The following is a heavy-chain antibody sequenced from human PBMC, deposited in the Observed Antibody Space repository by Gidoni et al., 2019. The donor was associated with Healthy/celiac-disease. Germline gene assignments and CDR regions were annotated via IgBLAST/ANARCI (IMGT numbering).Heavy chain of an antibody. CDR3: ARERPYYYDSSGYYFDP. D-gene: IGHD3-22*01. CDR1: GGSISSGSYY. V-gene: IGHV4-61*02. CDR2: IYTRGST. Sequence: QVQLQESGPGLVKPSQALPPTCTVAGGSISSGSYYWSWIRQPAGEGLEWIGRIYTRGSTNYNPSLKSRVTISVDTSKNQFSLKLSSVTAADTDVYYCARERPYYYDSSGYYFDPWGQGTLVTVSS. J-gene: IGHJ5*02.